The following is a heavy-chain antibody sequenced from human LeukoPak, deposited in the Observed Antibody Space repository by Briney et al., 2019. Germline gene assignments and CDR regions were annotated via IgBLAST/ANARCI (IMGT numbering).Heavy chain of an antibody. V-gene: IGHV3-21*01. CDR1: GFTFSSYS. CDR2: ISSSSSYI. J-gene: IGHJ4*02. D-gene: IGHD6-19*01. CDR3: ARDAALYSSGWKDY. Sequence: GGSLRLSCAASGFTFSSYSMNWVRQAPGKGLEWVSSISSSSSYIYYADSVKGRFTISRDNAKNSLYLQMNSLRAEDTAVYYCARDAALYSSGWKDYWGQGTLVTVSS.